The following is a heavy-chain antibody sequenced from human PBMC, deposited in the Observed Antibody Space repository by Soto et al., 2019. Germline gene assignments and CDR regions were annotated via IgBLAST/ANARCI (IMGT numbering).Heavy chain of an antibody. CDR1: GYTFTGYY. Sequence: ASVKVSCKASGYTFTGYYMHWVRQAPGQGLEWMGWINPNSGGTNYAQKFQGRVTMTRDTSISTAYMELSRLRSDDTAVYYCASYCGGDCYYYYYGMDVWGQGTTVTVSS. CDR3: ASYCGGDCYYYYYGMDV. CDR2: INPNSGGT. D-gene: IGHD2-21*02. V-gene: IGHV1-2*02. J-gene: IGHJ6*02.